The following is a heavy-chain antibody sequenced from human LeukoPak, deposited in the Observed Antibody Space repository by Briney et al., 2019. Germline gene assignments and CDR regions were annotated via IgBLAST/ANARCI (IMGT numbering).Heavy chain of an antibody. D-gene: IGHD7-27*01. CDR3: ARGAIYGQRRLTGAYNWFDP. CDR1: GYTFTGYY. CDR2: INPNSGGT. J-gene: IGHJ5*02. Sequence: ASVKVSCKASGYTFTGYYMHWVRQAPGQGLEWMGWINPNSGGTNYAQKFQGRVTMTRDTSISTAYMELSRLRSDDTAVYYCARGAIYGQRRLTGAYNWFDPWGQGTLVTVSS. V-gene: IGHV1-2*02.